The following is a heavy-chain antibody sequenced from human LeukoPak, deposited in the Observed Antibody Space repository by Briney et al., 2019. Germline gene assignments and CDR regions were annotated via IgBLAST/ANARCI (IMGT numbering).Heavy chain of an antibody. CDR2: MNPNSCNT. CDR1: GGTLSSYA. J-gene: IGHJ4*02. V-gene: IGHV1-8*02. Sequence: ASVQVSCQASGGTLSSYAINWVRQATGQGLEWMGWMNPNSCNTGYAQKFQGRVTMTRNTSISTAYMELSSLRSEDTAVYYCARGFKAAAKYWGQGTLVTVSS. CDR3: ARGFKAAAKY. D-gene: IGHD6-13*01.